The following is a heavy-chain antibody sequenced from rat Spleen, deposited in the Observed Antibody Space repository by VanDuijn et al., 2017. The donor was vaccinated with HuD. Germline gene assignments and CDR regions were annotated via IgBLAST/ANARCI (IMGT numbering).Heavy chain of an antibody. J-gene: IGHJ2*01. D-gene: IGHD1-2*01. CDR2: IWGNGNA. CDR1: GFSLSNYG. Sequence: QVQLKESGPGLVKPSLTLSLTCTVSGFSLSNYGVIWVRQPPGKGLEWMGVIWGNGNANYNSALKSRLSISRDTSKSQVFLKMNNLQTEATAMYFCARSDYSSPYYFDYWGQGVMVTVSS. CDR3: ARSDYSSPYYFDY. V-gene: IGHV2S61*01.